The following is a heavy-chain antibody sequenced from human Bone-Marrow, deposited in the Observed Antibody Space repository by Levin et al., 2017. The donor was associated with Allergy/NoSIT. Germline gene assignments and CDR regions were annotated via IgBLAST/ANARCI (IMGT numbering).Heavy chain of an antibody. D-gene: IGHD2-15*01. CDR1: GYTFTSYY. Sequence: ASVKVSCKASGYTFTSYYMHWVRQAPGQGLEWMGIINPSGGSTSYAQKFQGRVTMTRDTSTSTVYMELSSLRSEDTAVYYCARAAVVVVAATDYYYGMDVWGQGTTVTVSS. V-gene: IGHV1-46*01. CDR2: INPSGGST. J-gene: IGHJ6*02. CDR3: ARAAVVVVAATDYYYGMDV.